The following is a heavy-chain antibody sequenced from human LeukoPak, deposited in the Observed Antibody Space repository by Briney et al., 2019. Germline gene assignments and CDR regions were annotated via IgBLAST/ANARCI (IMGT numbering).Heavy chain of an antibody. CDR2: ISDTGRRT. Sequence: GGSLRLSCAASGFTFSDYAMSWVRQAAGKGLEWVSGISDTGRRTYYTDSVKGRFTISRDDSKKTVYLQMKTLTAEDTAIYFCARHDSFIPYWDQGTLVTVSS. CDR3: ARHDSFIPY. J-gene: IGHJ4*02. CDR1: GFTFSDYA. D-gene: IGHD5-18*01. V-gene: IGHV3-23*01.